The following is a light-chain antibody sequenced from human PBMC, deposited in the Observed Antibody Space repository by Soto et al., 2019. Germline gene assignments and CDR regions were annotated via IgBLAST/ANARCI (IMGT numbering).Light chain of an antibody. CDR3: SSYTTSNTYV. Sequence: QSALTQPASVSGSPGPSIAISCTGTSSDVGAYNYFCWYQQHPGKAPKLMIYDVSNRPSGISDRFSGSKSGNTASLTISGLQAEDEADYYCSSYTTSNTYVFGTGTKLTVL. CDR2: DVS. J-gene: IGLJ1*01. V-gene: IGLV2-14*03. CDR1: SSDVGAYNY.